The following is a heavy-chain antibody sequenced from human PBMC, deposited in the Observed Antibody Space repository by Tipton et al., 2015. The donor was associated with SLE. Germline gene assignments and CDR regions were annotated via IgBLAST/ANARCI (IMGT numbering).Heavy chain of an antibody. CDR3: ARGGRTSSWYWRD. J-gene: IGHJ4*02. CDR1: GFTFGSSW. Sequence: GSLRLSCADSGFTFGSSWMTWVRQTPGKGPEWVANINQDGREIHYVDSVKGRFTISRDNAKNSLFLQMNSLRAEDTAMYYCARGGRTSSWYWRDWGQGARVSVSS. CDR2: INQDGREI. D-gene: IGHD6-13*01. V-gene: IGHV3-7*01.